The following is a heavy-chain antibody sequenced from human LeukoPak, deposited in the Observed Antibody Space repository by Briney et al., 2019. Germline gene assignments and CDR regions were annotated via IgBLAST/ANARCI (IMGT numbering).Heavy chain of an antibody. D-gene: IGHD3-10*01. Sequence: SQTLSLTCTVSGGSISSGGFYWTWIRQPPGKGLEWIGYIYYSGSTYYNPSLKSRVTISVDTSKNQFSLKLSSVTAADTAVYYCARGPLLAPFDYRGQGTLVTVSS. V-gene: IGHV4-30-4*01. CDR2: IYYSGST. CDR1: GGSISSGGFY. J-gene: IGHJ4*02. CDR3: ARGPLLAPFDY.